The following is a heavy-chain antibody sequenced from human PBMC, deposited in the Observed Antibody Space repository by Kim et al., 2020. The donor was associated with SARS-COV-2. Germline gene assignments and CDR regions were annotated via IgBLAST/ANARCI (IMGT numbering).Heavy chain of an antibody. Sequence: NPSLKSRVTISVDTSKNQFSLKLSSVTAADTAVYYCARAGYYDSSGYYDYWGQGTLVTVSS. CDR3: ARAGYYDSSGYYDY. V-gene: IGHV4-59*01. D-gene: IGHD3-22*01. J-gene: IGHJ4*02.